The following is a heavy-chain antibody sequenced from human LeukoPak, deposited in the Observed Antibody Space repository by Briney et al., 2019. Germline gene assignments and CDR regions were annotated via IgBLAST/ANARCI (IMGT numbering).Heavy chain of an antibody. V-gene: IGHV4-59*08. CDR3: ARHGREVTYDP. CDR2: IYYSGST. Sequence: SETLSLTCTVSGGSISGYYWSWIRQPPGKGLEWIGYIYYSGSTNYNPSLKSRVTISVDTSKNQFSLKLSSVTAADTAVYYCARHGREVTYDPWGQGTLVTVSS. D-gene: IGHD2-21*02. CDR1: GGSISGYY. J-gene: IGHJ5*02.